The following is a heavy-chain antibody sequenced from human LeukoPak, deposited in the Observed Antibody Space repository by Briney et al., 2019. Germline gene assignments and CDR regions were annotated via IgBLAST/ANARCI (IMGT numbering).Heavy chain of an antibody. V-gene: IGHV4-30-4*01. CDR2: IYYSGST. CDR1: GVSISSGDYY. Sequence: PSETLSLTCTVSGVSISSGDYYWIWIRQPPGKPLEWIGYIYYSGSTYYNPSLKSRVTISVDTSKNQFSLKLSSVTAADTAVYYCARGFYDSRGYYGYDYWGQGTLVTVSS. CDR3: ARGFYDSRGYYGYDY. J-gene: IGHJ4*02. D-gene: IGHD3-22*01.